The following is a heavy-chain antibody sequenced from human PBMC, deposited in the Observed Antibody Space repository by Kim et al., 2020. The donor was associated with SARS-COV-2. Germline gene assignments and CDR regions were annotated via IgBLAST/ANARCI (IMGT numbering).Heavy chain of an antibody. CDR2: ISYDGSNK. V-gene: IGHV3-30-3*01. CDR3: ARDCSGSNLDY. D-gene: IGHD1-26*01. J-gene: IGHJ4*02. Sequence: GGSLRLSCAASGFTFSSYAMHWVRQAPGKGLEWVAVISYDGSNKYYADSVKGRFTISRDNSKNTLYLQMNSLRAEDTAVYYCARDCSGSNLDYWGQGTLVTVSS. CDR1: GFTFSSYA.